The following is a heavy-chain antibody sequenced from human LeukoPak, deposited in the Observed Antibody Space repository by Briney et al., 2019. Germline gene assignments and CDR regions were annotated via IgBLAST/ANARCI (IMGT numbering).Heavy chain of an antibody. Sequence: GRSLRLSCAASGFTFDDYAMHWVREAPGKDLEWVSGISWNSGSIGYADSVKGRFTISRDNAKNSLYLQMNSLRAEDTALYYCAKGGYWGQGTLVTVSS. CDR2: ISWNSGSI. D-gene: IGHD3-16*01. CDR3: AKGGY. J-gene: IGHJ4*02. CDR1: GFTFDDYA. V-gene: IGHV3-9*01.